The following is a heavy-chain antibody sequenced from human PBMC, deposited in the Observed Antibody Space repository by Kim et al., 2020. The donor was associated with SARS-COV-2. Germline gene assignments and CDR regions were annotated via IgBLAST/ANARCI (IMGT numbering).Heavy chain of an antibody. CDR3: AGVLWFGELFFDP. D-gene: IGHD3-10*01. CDR1: GYTFTSYA. V-gene: IGHV7-4-1*02. J-gene: IGHJ5*02. Sequence: ASVKVSCKASGYTFTSYAINWVRQAPGQGLEWMGWINTNTGNPTYAQGFTGRFVFSLDTSVSTAYLQISSLKAEDTAVYYCAGVLWFGELFFDPWGQGTLVTVSS. CDR2: INTNTGNP.